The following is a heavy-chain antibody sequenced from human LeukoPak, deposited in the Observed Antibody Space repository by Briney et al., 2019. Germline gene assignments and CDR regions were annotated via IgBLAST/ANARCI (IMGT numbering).Heavy chain of an antibody. D-gene: IGHD6-13*01. V-gene: IGHV1-18*01. CDR1: GYTFTSYG. CDR2: SSAYNGNT. CDR3: ARDWQQLLDY. J-gene: IGHJ4*02. Sequence: AWVKVSCKASGYTFTSYGISWVRQAPGQGLEWVGWSSAYNGNTNNAQKFQGRVTMTTDTSTSTAYMELRSLRSDYRAVYYCARDWQQLLDYWGQGTLVTVSS.